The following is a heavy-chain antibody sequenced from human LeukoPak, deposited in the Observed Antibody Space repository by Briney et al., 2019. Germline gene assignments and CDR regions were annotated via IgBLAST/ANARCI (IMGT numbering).Heavy chain of an antibody. D-gene: IGHD1-7*01. CDR1: GFIFDDYD. CDR3: AKGDWNYCFDH. Sequence: PRGSLRLSCAASGFIFDDYDMHWVRQAPGKGLEWVSLISGTGGSTYYADSVKGRFTISRDNSKNSLYLQMNSLRTEDTALYYCAKGDWNYCFDHWGQGTLVTVSS. CDR2: ISGTGGST. J-gene: IGHJ4*02. V-gene: IGHV3-43*02.